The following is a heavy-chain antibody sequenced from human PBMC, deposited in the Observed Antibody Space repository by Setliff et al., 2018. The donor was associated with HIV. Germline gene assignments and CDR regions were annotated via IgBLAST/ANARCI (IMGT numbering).Heavy chain of an antibody. CDR1: GGSFSSYG. J-gene: IGHJ4*02. V-gene: IGHV4-39*07. CDR3: ARATWLVHPFPLYYFDY. Sequence: SCKASGGSFSSYGITWVRQAPGQGLEWMGRIIPSTNYNPSLKSRVTISVDKSKNQFSLKLISVTAADTAVYYCARATWLVHPFPLYYFDYWGQGTLVTVSS. D-gene: IGHD6-19*01. CDR2: IIPST.